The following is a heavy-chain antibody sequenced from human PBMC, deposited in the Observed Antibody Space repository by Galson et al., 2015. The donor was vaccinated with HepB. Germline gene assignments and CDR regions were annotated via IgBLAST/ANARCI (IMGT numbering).Heavy chain of an antibody. Sequence: SLRLSCAASGFTFSSYAMHWVRQAPGKGLEWVAVISYDGSNKYYADSVKGRFTISRDNSKNTLYLQMNSLRAEDTAVYYCARDRLPLAVAERGSGVDYWGQGTLVTVSS. CDR1: GFTFSSYA. D-gene: IGHD6-19*01. J-gene: IGHJ4*02. V-gene: IGHV3-30*04. CDR2: ISYDGSNK. CDR3: ARDRLPLAVAERGSGVDY.